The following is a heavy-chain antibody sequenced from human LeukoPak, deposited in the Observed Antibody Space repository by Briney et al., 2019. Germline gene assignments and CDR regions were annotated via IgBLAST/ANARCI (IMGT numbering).Heavy chain of an antibody. CDR3: ARDPYDFWSGSGFDP. J-gene: IGHJ5*02. V-gene: IGHV3-21*01. CDR1: GFTFSSYS. Sequence: PGGSLRLSCAASGFTFSSYSMNWVRQAPGKGLEWASSISSSSSYIYYADSVKGRFTISRDNAKNSLYLQMNSLRAEDTAVYYCARDPYDFWSGSGFDPWGQGTLVTVSS. D-gene: IGHD3-3*01. CDR2: ISSSSSYI.